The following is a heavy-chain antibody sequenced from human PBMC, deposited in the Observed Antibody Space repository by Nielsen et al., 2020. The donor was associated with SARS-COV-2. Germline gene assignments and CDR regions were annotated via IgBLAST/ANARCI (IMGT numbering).Heavy chain of an antibody. V-gene: IGHV3-9*01. CDR1: GFTFDDYT. Sequence: SLKISCAASGFTFDDYTMYWVRQPPGKGLEWVSGINWNSETVAYADSVKGRFTISRDNAKNSLFLQMDSLRPEDTALYYCIKGGGGAIVAGVFDYWGLGTQVTVSS. CDR2: INWNSETV. CDR3: IKGGGGAIVAGVFDY. J-gene: IGHJ4*02. D-gene: IGHD1-26*01.